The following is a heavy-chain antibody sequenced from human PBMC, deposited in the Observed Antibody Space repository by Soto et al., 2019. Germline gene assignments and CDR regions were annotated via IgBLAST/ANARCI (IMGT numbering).Heavy chain of an antibody. J-gene: IGHJ5*02. V-gene: IGHV1-2*02. D-gene: IGHD6-13*01. CDR1: GYTFTGYY. CDR2: INPNSGGT. CDR3: ARASSSWYGWFDP. Sequence: QVQLVQSGAEVKKPGASVKVSCKASGYTFTGYYMHWVRQAPGQGLEWMGWINPNSGGTNYAQKCQGRVTMTRDTSISTAYMALSRLRSDGTAVYYCARASSSWYGWFDPWGQGTLVTVSS.